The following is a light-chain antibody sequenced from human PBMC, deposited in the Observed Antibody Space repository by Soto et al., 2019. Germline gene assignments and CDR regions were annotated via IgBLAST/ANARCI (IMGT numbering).Light chain of an antibody. CDR1: QSVSSY. J-gene: IGKJ4*01. Sequence: EIVLTQSPATLSLSPGERATLSCRASQSVSSYLAWYQQRPGQAPRLLIYDASNRATGIPARFRGSGSGTDFTLTISSLEPGDFAVYYCQQRTNWPLTFGGGTKVEIK. CDR2: DAS. V-gene: IGKV3-11*01. CDR3: QQRTNWPLT.